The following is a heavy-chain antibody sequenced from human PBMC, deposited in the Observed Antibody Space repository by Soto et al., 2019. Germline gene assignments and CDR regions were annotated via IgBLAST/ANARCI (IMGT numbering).Heavy chain of an antibody. CDR1: GFIFSSYG. D-gene: IGHD6-13*01. Sequence: QVQLVESGGGVVQPGRSLTLSCAASGFIFSSYGMHWVRQAPGKGLQWVAVIWYDGSNTYYADSVKGRFTISRDNSKNTLYLQMNRLRAEDTAVYYFARGLRAAAGRDYFQYWGQGTLVTVSS. J-gene: IGHJ1*01. V-gene: IGHV3-33*01. CDR3: ARGLRAAAGRDYFQY. CDR2: IWYDGSNT.